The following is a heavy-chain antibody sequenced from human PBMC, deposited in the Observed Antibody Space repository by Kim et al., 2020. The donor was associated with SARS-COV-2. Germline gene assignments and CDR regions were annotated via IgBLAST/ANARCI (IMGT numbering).Heavy chain of an antibody. CDR3: AREFGGYIYGDY. D-gene: IGHD5-18*01. V-gene: IGHV3-30*04. J-gene: IGHJ4*02. CDR2: ISYDGSNK. Sequence: GGSLRLSCAASGFTFSSYAMHWVRQAPGKGLEWVAVISYDGSNKYYADSVKGRFTISRDNSKNTLYLQMNSLRAEDTAVYYCAREFGGYIYGDYWGQGTLVTVSS. CDR1: GFTFSSYA.